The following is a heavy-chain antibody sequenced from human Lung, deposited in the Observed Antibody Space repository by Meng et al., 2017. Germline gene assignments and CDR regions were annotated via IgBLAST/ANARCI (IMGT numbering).Heavy chain of an antibody. V-gene: IGHV4-39*07. Sequence: HLQLQEAAPGLVKPSGTLSLTCTVSGCSISSSSYYWGWIRQPPGKGLEWIGSISDGGNTYYNPSLQSRVSISVDTSKNQFSLKLRSVTAADTAVYYCARVKYSSSWYLDFWGQGALVTVSS. CDR2: ISDGGNT. CDR3: ARVKYSSSWYLDF. CDR1: GCSISSSSYY. J-gene: IGHJ4*02. D-gene: IGHD6-13*01.